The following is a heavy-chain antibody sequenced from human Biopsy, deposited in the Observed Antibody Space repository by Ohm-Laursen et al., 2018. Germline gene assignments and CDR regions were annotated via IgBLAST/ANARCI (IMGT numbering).Heavy chain of an antibody. D-gene: IGHD1-26*01. V-gene: IGHV3-15*01. J-gene: IGHJ4*02. CDR3: SSDSGYKWELRAAGFDY. Sequence: SLRLSCAASQFTFTNSWMSWVRQAPGKGPEWVARIKSKVDGETTDYAAPVKGRFTISRDDSKKMLYLEMNSLKAEDTAVYYCSSDSGYKWELRAAGFDYWGRGTMVTVSA. CDR1: QFTFTNSW. CDR2: IKSKVDGETT.